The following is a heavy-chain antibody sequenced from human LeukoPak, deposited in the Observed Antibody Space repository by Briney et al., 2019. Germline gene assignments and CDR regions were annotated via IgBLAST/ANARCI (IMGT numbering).Heavy chain of an antibody. J-gene: IGHJ4*02. CDR2: IYYSGST. CDR3: ARGGIAAAGIIGY. D-gene: IGHD6-13*01. V-gene: IGHV4-39*07. CDR1: GGSISSSSYY. Sequence: SSETLSLTCTVSGGSISSSSYYWGWIRQPPGKGLEWIGSIYYSGSTYYNPSLKSRVTISVDTSKNQFSLKLSSVTAADTAVYYCARGGIAAAGIIGYWGQGTLVTVSS.